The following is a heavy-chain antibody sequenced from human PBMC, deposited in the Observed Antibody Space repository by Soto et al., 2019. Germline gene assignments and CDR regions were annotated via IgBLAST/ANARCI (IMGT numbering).Heavy chain of an antibody. D-gene: IGHD2-2*01. CDR3: AGYCSSTSCYSRY. V-gene: IGHV3-30-3*01. Sequence: PGGSLRLSCAASGFTFSSYAIHWVRQAPGKGLEWVAVISYDGSNKYYADSVKGRFSISRDNSKNTLYLQMNSLSAEDTAVYFCAGYCSSTSCYSRYWGQGTLVTVSS. CDR2: ISYDGSNK. CDR1: GFTFSSYA. J-gene: IGHJ4*02.